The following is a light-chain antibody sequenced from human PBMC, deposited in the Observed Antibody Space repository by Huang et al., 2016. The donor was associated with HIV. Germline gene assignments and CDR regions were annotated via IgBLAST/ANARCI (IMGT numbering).Light chain of an antibody. Sequence: EIVMTQSPATLSVSPGERATLSCRASQSVSSNLARYQQKPGQATRLLIYGASTRATGIPARFSGSGSGTEFTLTISSLQSEDFAVYYCQQYNNWPPTFGQGTKVEIK. CDR3: QQYNNWPPT. V-gene: IGKV3-15*01. CDR1: QSVSSN. CDR2: GAS. J-gene: IGKJ1*01.